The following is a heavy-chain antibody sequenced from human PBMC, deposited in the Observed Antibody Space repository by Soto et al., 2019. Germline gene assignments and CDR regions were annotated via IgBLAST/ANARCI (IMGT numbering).Heavy chain of an antibody. D-gene: IGHD3-10*01. CDR1: GGSFSGYY. CDR2: INHSGST. V-gene: IGHV4-34*01. CDR3: ARLPRGYGSGSLLGNNWFDP. Sequence: PSETLSLTCAAYGGSFSGYYWSWIRQPPGKGLEWIGEINHSGSTNYNPSLKSRVTISVDTSKNQFSLKLSSVTAADTAVYYCARLPRGYGSGSLLGNNWFDPWGQGTLVTVSS. J-gene: IGHJ5*02.